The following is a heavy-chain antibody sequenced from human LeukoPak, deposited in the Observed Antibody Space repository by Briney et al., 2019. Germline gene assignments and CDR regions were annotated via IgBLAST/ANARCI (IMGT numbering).Heavy chain of an antibody. Sequence: GGSLRLSCAASGFTFSSYAMSWVRQARGKGLDRVSAISGSGGSTYYADSVKGRFTISRDNSKNTLYLQMNSLRAEDTAVYYCAKDPSYYYDNSGYYSFDYWGQGTLVTVSS. J-gene: IGHJ4*02. CDR1: GFTFSSYA. CDR2: ISGSGGST. CDR3: AKDPSYYYDNSGYYSFDY. V-gene: IGHV3-23*01. D-gene: IGHD3-22*01.